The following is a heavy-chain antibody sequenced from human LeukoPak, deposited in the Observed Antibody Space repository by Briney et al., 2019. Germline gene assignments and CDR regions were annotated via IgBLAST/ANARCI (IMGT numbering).Heavy chain of an antibody. CDR1: GGSIRSYY. D-gene: IGHD4-17*01. J-gene: IGHJ4*02. CDR3: ASVDYGDSRSAY. CDR2: IHYSGST. Sequence: SETLSLTCTVSGGSIRSYYWSWLRQPPGKGLEWIGYIHYSGSTNYNPSLKSRVTISVDTSKNHFSLKLSSVTAADTAVYYCASVDYGDSRSAYWGQGTLVTVSS. V-gene: IGHV4-59*01.